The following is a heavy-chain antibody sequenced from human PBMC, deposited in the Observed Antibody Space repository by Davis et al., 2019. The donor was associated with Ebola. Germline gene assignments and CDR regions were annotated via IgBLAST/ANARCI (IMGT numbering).Heavy chain of an antibody. CDR2: FLVSAGA. V-gene: IGHV4-4*07. CDR3: ARDEYNRGYSVYQGGALDI. CDR1: GGSIGNYY. D-gene: IGHD5/OR15-5a*01. J-gene: IGHJ3*02. Sequence: SETLSLTCNASGGSIGNYYWSWIRQPAGTGLEWIGRFLVSAGADYNPSLRRRLSMTVDTSKNQCTLKLGSVTAADTAVYYCARDEYNRGYSVYQGGALDIWGPGTVVTVSS.